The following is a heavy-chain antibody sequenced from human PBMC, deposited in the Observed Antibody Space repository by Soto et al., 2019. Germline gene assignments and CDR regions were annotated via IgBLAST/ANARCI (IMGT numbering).Heavy chain of an antibody. Sequence: QVQLVESGGGVVQPGRSLRLSCAASGFSFSSYGMHWVRQAPGKGLEWVAVISYDGSNKYYADSAKGRFTISRDNSKNTLYLQMNSLRAEDTAVYYCAKDGCGGDCYDFDYRGQGTLVTVSS. J-gene: IGHJ4*02. CDR2: ISYDGSNK. V-gene: IGHV3-30*18. CDR3: AKDGCGGDCYDFDY. D-gene: IGHD2-21*02. CDR1: GFSFSSYG.